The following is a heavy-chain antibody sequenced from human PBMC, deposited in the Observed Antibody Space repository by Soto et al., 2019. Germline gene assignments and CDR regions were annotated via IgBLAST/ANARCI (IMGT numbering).Heavy chain of an antibody. V-gene: IGHV3-33*01. CDR2: IWYDGSNK. CDR1: GFTFSSYG. CDR3: ARTGLAPDYDYIWGSENAFDI. D-gene: IGHD3-16*01. Sequence: GGSLRLSCAASGFTFSSYGMHWVRQAPGKGLEWVAVIWYDGSNKYYADSVKGRFTISRDNSKNTLYLQMNSLRAEDTAVYYCARTGLAPDYDYIWGSENAFDIWGQGTMVTVSS. J-gene: IGHJ3*02.